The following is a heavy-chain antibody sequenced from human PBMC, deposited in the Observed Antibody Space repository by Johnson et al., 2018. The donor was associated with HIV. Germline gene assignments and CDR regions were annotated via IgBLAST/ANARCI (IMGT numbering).Heavy chain of an antibody. CDR1: GFTFSSYA. Sequence: QVQLVESGGGLVQPGRSLRLSCAASGFTFSSYAMHWVCKAPGKGLEWVAVISYDGSNKYYADPVKGRFTISRDNSKNTLYLQMNSLTAEDTAVYYCAKVGATVVTPRGEAFDIWGQGAMVTVSS. D-gene: IGHD4-23*01. V-gene: IGHV3-30*04. CDR3: AKVGATVVTPRGEAFDI. CDR2: ISYDGSNK. J-gene: IGHJ3*02.